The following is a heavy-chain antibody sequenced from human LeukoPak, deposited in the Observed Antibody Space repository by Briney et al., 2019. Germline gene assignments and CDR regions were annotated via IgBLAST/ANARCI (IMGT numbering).Heavy chain of an antibody. CDR1: GFTFSSYA. Sequence: GGSLRLSCVASGFTFSSYAMHWVRQAPSKGLEWVAVISYDGSNKYYADSVKGRFTISRDNSKNTLYLQMNSLRAEDTAVYYCAREGGSSGRRILGSFDIWGQGTMVTVSS. CDR2: ISYDGSNK. J-gene: IGHJ3*02. D-gene: IGHD1-26*01. V-gene: IGHV3-30-3*01. CDR3: AREGGSSGRRILGSFDI.